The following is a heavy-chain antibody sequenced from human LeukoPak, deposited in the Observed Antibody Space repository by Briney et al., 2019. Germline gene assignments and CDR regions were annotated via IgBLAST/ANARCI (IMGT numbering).Heavy chain of an antibody. V-gene: IGHV3-9*01. CDR2: ISWNSGSI. CDR3: AKEWELQD. Sequence: PGRSLRLSCAASGFTFDDYAMHWVRQAPGKGLEWVSGISWNSGSIGYADSVKGRFTISRDNAKNSLYLQMNGLRAEDTAVYYCAKEWELQDWGQGTLVTVSS. D-gene: IGHD1-26*01. CDR1: GFTFDDYA. J-gene: IGHJ4*02.